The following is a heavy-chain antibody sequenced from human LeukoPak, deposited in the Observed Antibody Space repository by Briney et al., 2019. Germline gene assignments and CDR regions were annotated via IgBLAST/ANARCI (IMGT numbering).Heavy chain of an antibody. CDR3: ASEGRIAVAGDYYYYYMDV. CDR2: INPNSGGT. J-gene: IGHJ6*03. V-gene: IGHV1-2*02. CDR1: GYTFTGYY. Sequence: ASVKVSCKASGYTFTGYYMHWVRQAPGQGLEWMGWINPNSGGTNYAQKFQGRVTMTRDTSISTAYMELSRLRSEDTAVYYCASEGRIAVAGDYYYYYMDVWGKGTTVTISS. D-gene: IGHD6-19*01.